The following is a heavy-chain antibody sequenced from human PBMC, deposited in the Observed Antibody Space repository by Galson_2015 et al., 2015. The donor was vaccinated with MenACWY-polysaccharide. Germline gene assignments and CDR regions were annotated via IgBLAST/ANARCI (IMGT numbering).Heavy chain of an antibody. D-gene: IGHD2-21*02. V-gene: IGHV3-74*01. J-gene: IGHJ3*01. Sequence: SLRLSCAASGFTFSSYWMHWVRQAPGEGLVWVSRIKTDGSSTSYADSVKGRFTVPRDNAKNTVYLRMNSLRVEDTAVYYCARDPHCGAGCSIHDAFDVWGQGTKVTVSS. CDR2: IKTDGSST. CDR1: GFTFSSYW. CDR3: ARDPHCGAGCSIHDAFDV.